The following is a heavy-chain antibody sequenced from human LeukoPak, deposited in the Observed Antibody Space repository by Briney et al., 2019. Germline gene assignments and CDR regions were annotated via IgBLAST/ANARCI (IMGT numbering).Heavy chain of an antibody. V-gene: IGHV1-2*02. CDR2: INPNSGGT. J-gene: IGHJ4*02. CDR3: ARAAPVWFGELLFFDY. Sequence: ASVKVSCKASGYTFTGYYMHWVRQAPGQGLEWMGWINPNSGGTNYAQKFQGRATMTRDTSIRTAYMELSRLRYDDTAVYYCARAAPVWFGELLFFDYWGQGTLVTVSS. D-gene: IGHD3-10*01. CDR1: GYTFTGYY.